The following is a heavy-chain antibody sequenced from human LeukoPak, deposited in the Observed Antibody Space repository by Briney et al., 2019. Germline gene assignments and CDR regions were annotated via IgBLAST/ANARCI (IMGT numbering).Heavy chain of an antibody. V-gene: IGHV4-34*01. CDR1: GGSFSGYY. CDR2: IHYSGSA. Sequence: SETLSLTCAVYGGSFSGYYWTWIRQPPGKGLEWIGEIHYSGSATYNPSLKSRVTISVDTSKNQFSLKTNSVTAADTAVYYCARGQWFRAFWSRGTPVTVSS. CDR3: ARGQWFRAF. J-gene: IGHJ4*02. D-gene: IGHD3-10*01.